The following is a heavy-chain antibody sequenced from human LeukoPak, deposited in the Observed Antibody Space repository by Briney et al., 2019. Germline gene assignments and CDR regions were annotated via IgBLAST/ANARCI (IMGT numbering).Heavy chain of an antibody. Sequence: SETLSLTCTVSGVSSSSSSYYWGWIRQPPGKRLEWIGSIYYTGSIYYNPSLKSRITMSEDKSKNQFSLKLSSVTAADTAVYYCARQNPYTTSSFFYYMDVWGKGTTVTVSS. J-gene: IGHJ6*03. CDR2: IYYTGSI. CDR1: GVSSSSSSYY. D-gene: IGHD2-2*02. CDR3: ARQNPYTTSSFFYYMDV. V-gene: IGHV4-39*01.